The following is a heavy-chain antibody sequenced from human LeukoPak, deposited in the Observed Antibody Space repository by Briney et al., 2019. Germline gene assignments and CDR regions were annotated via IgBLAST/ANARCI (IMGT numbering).Heavy chain of an antibody. Sequence: ASVKVSCKASGYTFTGYYMHWVRQAPGQGLEWMRWINPNSGGTNYAQKFQGRVTMTRDTSISTAYMELSRLRSDDTAVYYCARGDSKFDCPDYWGQGTLVTVSS. CDR3: ARGDSKFDCPDY. CDR2: INPNSGGT. CDR1: GYTFTGYY. J-gene: IGHJ4*02. V-gene: IGHV1-2*02. D-gene: IGHD3-9*01.